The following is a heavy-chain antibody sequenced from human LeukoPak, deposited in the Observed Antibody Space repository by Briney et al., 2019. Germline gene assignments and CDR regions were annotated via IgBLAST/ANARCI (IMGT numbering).Heavy chain of an antibody. J-gene: IGHJ5*02. D-gene: IGHD6-19*01. CDR2: FDPEDGET. CDR3: ATAYSSGWANWFDP. Sequence: ASVKVSCKVSGYTLTELSMHWVRQAPGKGLEWMGGFDPEDGETIYAQKFQGRATMTEDTSTDTAYMELSSLRSEDTAVYYCATAYSSGWANWFDPWGQGTLVTVSS. CDR1: GYTLTELS. V-gene: IGHV1-24*01.